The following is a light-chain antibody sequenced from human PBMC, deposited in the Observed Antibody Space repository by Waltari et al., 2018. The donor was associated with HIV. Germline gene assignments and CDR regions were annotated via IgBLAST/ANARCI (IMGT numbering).Light chain of an antibody. V-gene: IGLV2-11*01. Sequence: QSALTQPRSVSGSPGPSVTISCTGTSSDVGGYNYVSWYHQHPGKAPKVIIYDVSKRPSGVPDRFSGSKSGNTASLTISGLQAEDEADYYCCSYAGSYTWVFGGGTKMTVL. CDR1: SSDVGGYNY. CDR3: CSYAGSYTWV. CDR2: DVS. J-gene: IGLJ3*02.